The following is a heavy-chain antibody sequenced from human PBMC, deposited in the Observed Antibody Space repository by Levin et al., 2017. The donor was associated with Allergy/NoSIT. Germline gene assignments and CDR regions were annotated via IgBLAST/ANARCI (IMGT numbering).Heavy chain of an antibody. CDR2: ISGSGGST. Sequence: LSLTCAASGFTFSSYAMSWVRQAPGKGLEWVSAISGSGGSTYYADSVKGRFTISRDNSKNTLYLQMNSLRAEDTAVYYCAKDPSSTSWGDDYYYYGMDVWGQGTTVTVSS. CDR3: AKDPSSTSWGDDYYYYGMDV. CDR1: GFTFSSYA. J-gene: IGHJ6*02. V-gene: IGHV3-23*01. D-gene: IGHD2-2*01.